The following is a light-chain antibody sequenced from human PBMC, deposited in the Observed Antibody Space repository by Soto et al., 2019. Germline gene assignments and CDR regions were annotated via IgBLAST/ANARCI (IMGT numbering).Light chain of an antibody. CDR3: HQYGSSLNT. CDR2: GAS. CDR1: QSVSSSY. V-gene: IGKV3-20*01. Sequence: EIVLTQSPGTLSLSPGERATLSCRASQSVSSSYLAWYQQKPGQAPRLLIYGASSRSTGIPDRFSGSGSGTDFTLTISRLEPEDFAVYYCHQYGSSLNTFGQETKLEIK. J-gene: IGKJ2*01.